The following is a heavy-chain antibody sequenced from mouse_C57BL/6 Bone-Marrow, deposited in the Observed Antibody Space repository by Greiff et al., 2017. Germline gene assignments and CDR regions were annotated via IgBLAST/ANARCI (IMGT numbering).Heavy chain of an antibody. CDR2: IRSKSNNYAT. V-gene: IGHV10-1*01. J-gene: IGHJ2*01. CDR1: GFSFNTYA. D-gene: IGHD1-1*01. CDR3: VRQNYYGSSPYFDY. Sequence: EVQLVESGGGLVQPKGSLKLSCAASGFSFNTYAMNWVRQAPGKGLEWVARIRSKSNNYATYYADSVKDRFTISRDDSESMLYLQMNNLKTEDTAMYYGVRQNYYGSSPYFDYWGQGTTLTVSS.